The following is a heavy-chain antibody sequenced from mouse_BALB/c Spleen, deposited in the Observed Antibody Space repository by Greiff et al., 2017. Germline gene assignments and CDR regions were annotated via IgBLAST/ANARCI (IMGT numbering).Heavy chain of an antibody. CDR3: ARSGYYGSSYWYFDV. V-gene: IGHV1S29*02. CDR2: IYPYNGGT. D-gene: IGHD1-1*01. CDR1: GYTFTDYN. Sequence: EVQLQQSGPELVKPGASVKISCKASGYTFTDYNMHWVKQSHGKSLEWIGYIYPYNGGTGYNQKFKSKATLTVDNSSSTAYMELRSLTSEDSAVYYCARSGYYGSSYWYFDVWGAGTTVTVSS. J-gene: IGHJ1*01.